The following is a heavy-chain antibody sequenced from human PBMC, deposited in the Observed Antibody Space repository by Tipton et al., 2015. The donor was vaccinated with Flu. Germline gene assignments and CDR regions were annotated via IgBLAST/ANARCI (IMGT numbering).Heavy chain of an antibody. CDR2: MYYRGST. V-gene: IGHV4-59*01. CDR3: ARLAALNWFDP. D-gene: IGHD6-13*01. CDR1: GGSISSYY. Sequence: TLSLTCTVSGGSISSYYWSWIRQAPGKGLERIGYMYYRGSTDYNPSLKSRVTMSVDTSKNQFSLKLSSVTAADTAVYYCARLAALNWFDPWGQGTLVTVSS. J-gene: IGHJ5*02.